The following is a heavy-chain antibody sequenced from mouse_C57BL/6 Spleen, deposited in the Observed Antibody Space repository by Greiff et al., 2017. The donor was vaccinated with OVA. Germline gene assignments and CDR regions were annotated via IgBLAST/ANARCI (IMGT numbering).Heavy chain of an antibody. CDR2: IDPSDNYT. CDR3: ARRHGSSYEGAMDY. CDR1: GYTFTSYW. Sequence: QQPGAELVRPGTSVKLSCKASGYTFTSYWMHWVKQRPGQGLEWIGVIDPSDNYTNYNQKFKGKATLTVDTSSSTAYMQLSSLTSEDSAVYYCARRHGSSYEGAMDYWGQGTSVTVSS. V-gene: IGHV1-59*01. J-gene: IGHJ4*01. D-gene: IGHD1-1*01.